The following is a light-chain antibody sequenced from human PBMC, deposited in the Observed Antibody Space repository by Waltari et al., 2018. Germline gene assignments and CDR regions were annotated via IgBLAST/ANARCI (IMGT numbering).Light chain of an antibody. J-gene: IGKJ1*01. CDR2: DAS. CDR3: LQVDSFPRT. Sequence: QMTQSPSSVSASLADRVTLTCRASQGISSRLAWYQQKPGKAPKLLIYDASSLHSGVPSRFSGSGSGTEFTLTISSLQPEDFATYYCLQVDSFPRTFGQGTKVEVK. V-gene: IGKV1-12*01. CDR1: QGISSR.